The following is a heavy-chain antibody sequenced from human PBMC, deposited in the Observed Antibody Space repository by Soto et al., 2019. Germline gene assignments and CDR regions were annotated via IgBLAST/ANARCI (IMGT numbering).Heavy chain of an antibody. D-gene: IGHD3-10*01. Sequence: QVTLKESGPVLVKPTGTLTLTCTVSGFSLSKARMGVSWIRQPPGKALEWLAHIFSNDEKSYSTSLKSRLTISKDTSKSQVVLTMTNMDPVDTATYYCARMVYHYGSGRPFDYWGQGTLVTVSS. CDR1: GFSLSKARMG. V-gene: IGHV2-26*01. CDR3: ARMVYHYGSGRPFDY. CDR2: IFSNDEK. J-gene: IGHJ4*02.